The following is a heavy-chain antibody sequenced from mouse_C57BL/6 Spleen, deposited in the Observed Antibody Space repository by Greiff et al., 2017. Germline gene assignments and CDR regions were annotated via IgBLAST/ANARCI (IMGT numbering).Heavy chain of an antibody. D-gene: IGHD2-1*01. CDR3: ARTDPHYGNALGYFDG. CDR1: GFNIKDYY. J-gene: IGHJ1*03. CDR2: IDPEDGET. V-gene: IGHV14-2*01. Sequence: VQLQQSGAELVKPGASVKLSCTASGFNIKDYYMHWVKQRTEQGLEWIGRIDPEDGETKYAPKVQGKATITADTSSNTAYLQLSSLTSEDTAVYYSARTDPHYGNALGYFDGWGKGTTVTVSA.